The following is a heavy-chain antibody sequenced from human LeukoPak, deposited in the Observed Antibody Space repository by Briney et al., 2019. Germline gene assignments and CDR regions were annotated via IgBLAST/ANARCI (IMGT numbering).Heavy chain of an antibody. D-gene: IGHD3-3*01. J-gene: IGHJ6*03. V-gene: IGHV4-39*01. CDR3: ARGLRYDFWSGYYSSLTTKNYMDV. Sequence: PSETLSLTCTVSGGSISSSSYYWGWIRQPPGKGLEWIGSIYYSGSTYYNPSLKSRVTISVDTSKNQFSLKLSSVTAADTAVYYCARGLRYDFWSGYYSSLTTKNYMDVWGKGTTVTVSS. CDR2: IYYSGST. CDR1: GGSISSSSYY.